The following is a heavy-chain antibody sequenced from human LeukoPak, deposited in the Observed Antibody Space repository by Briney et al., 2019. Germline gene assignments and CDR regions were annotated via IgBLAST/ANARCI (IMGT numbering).Heavy chain of an antibody. D-gene: IGHD6-13*01. CDR2: INHSGST. Sequence: SETLSLTCAVYGGSFSGYYWSWIRQAPGKGLEWIGEINHSGSTNYNPSLKSRVTISVDTSKNQFSLKLSSVTAADTAVYYCARDARYSSSWYGDGYNWFDPWGQGTLVTVSS. CDR3: ARDARYSSSWYGDGYNWFDP. V-gene: IGHV4-34*01. CDR1: GGSFSGYY. J-gene: IGHJ5*02.